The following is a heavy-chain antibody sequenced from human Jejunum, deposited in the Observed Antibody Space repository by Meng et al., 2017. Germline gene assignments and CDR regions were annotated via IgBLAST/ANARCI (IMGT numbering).Heavy chain of an antibody. D-gene: IGHD2-2*01. CDR1: GFTFSNYW. CDR3: ATSERATLLFDS. Sequence: EVQLVESGGGLVQPGGSLRLSFSASGFTFSNYWMHWVRQAPGKGLVWVSRIDTAGSGTSYADSVKGRFTISRDNAKNTLYLQMNSLRAEDTAVYYCATSERATLLFDSWGQGTLVTVSS. CDR2: IDTAGSGT. J-gene: IGHJ4*02. V-gene: IGHV3-74*01.